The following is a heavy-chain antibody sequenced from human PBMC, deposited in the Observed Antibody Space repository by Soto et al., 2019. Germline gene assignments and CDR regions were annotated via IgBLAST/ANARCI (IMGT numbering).Heavy chain of an antibody. CDR2: IHYTGSA. CDR3: ARGGDYATT. J-gene: IGHJ5*02. D-gene: IGHD4-17*01. Sequence: QVQLQESGPGLLKPSQTLSLTCTVSGGSIENGGYYWIWIRQHPVKGLEWLGSIHYTGSAFYNPSVKSRVAMSVDTSKNHFSLTLTSVTVADTATYYCARGGDYATTWGQGSLVVVSS. CDR1: GGSIENGGYY. V-gene: IGHV4-31*03.